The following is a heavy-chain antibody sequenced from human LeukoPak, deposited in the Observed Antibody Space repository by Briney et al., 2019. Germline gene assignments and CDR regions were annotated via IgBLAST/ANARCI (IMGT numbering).Heavy chain of an antibody. V-gene: IGHV3-21*01. J-gene: IGHJ5*02. CDR1: GFTFSSYS. D-gene: IGHD6-13*01. CDR2: ISSSSSYI. CDR3: ARDRFEFRGSSWYRARPDNWFDP. Sequence: PGGSLRLSCAASGFTFSSYSMNWVRQAPGKGLEWVSSISSSSSYIYYADSVKGRFTISRDNSKNTLYLQMNSLRAEDTAVYYCARDRFEFRGSSWYRARPDNWFDPWGQGTLVTVSS.